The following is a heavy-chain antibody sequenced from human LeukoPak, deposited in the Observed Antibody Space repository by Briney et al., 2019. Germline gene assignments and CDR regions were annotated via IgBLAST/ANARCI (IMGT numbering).Heavy chain of an antibody. Sequence: SETLSLTCAVYGGSFSGYYWSWIRQPPGQGLEWIGEINHSGSTNYNPSLKSRVTISVDTSKNQFSLKLSSVTAADTAVYYCARGLSDYYDSSGYPYYFDYWGQGTLVTVSS. CDR1: GGSFSGYY. V-gene: IGHV4-34*01. J-gene: IGHJ4*02. CDR2: INHSGST. CDR3: ARGLSDYYDSSGYPYYFDY. D-gene: IGHD3-22*01.